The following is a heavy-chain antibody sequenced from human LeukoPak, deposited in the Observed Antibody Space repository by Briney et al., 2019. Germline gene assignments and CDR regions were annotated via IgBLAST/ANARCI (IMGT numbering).Heavy chain of an antibody. Sequence: ASVKVSCKASGYTFTGYYMHWVRQAPGQGLEWMGRINPNSGGTNYAQKFQVRVTMTRDTSISTAYMELSRLRSDDTAVYYCARYKFRTVTTSAPLGYWGQGTLVTVSS. CDR3: ARYKFRTVTTSAPLGY. D-gene: IGHD4-17*01. CDR2: INPNSGGT. J-gene: IGHJ4*02. V-gene: IGHV1-2*06. CDR1: GYTFTGYY.